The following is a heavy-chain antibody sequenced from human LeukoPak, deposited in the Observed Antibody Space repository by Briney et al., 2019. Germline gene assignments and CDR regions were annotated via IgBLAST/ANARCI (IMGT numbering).Heavy chain of an antibody. CDR3: AREGSITMVRGVINY. CDR2: ISAYNGNT. V-gene: IGHV1-18*01. Sequence: GASVKVSCKASGDTFTSYGISWVRQAPGQGLEWIGWISAYNGNTNYAQKLQGRVTMTTDTSTSTAYMELRSLRSDDTAVYYCAREGSITMVRGVINYWGQGTLVTVSS. D-gene: IGHD3-10*01. CDR1: GDTFTSYG. J-gene: IGHJ4*02.